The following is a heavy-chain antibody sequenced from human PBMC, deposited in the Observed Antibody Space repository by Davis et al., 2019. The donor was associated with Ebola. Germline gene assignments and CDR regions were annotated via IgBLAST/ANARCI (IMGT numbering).Heavy chain of an antibody. Sequence: MPGGSLRLSCAVYGGSFSGYYWSWIRQPPGKGLEWIGEINHSGSTNYNPSLKSRVTISVDTSRNQFSLKLTSVTAADTAVYFCARHQYTGSPDRWGQGTLVTVSS. J-gene: IGHJ5*02. CDR1: GGSFSGYY. D-gene: IGHD1-26*01. V-gene: IGHV4-34*01. CDR3: ARHQYTGSPDR. CDR2: INHSGST.